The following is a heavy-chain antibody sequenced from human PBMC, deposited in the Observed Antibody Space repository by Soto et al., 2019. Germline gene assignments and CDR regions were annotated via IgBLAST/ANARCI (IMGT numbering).Heavy chain of an antibody. Sequence: GGSLRLSCAASGFSFRDYAVHWVRQAPGKGLEWVSGISWNSGSIGYADSVRGRFTISRDNTINSLYLQMDSLRADDTAFYYCAKDITKGLPFHFYNGMDVWGQGTPVTVSS. D-gene: IGHD3-16*01. CDR3: AKDITKGLPFHFYNGMDV. CDR1: GFSFRDYA. V-gene: IGHV3-9*01. J-gene: IGHJ6*02. CDR2: ISWNSGSI.